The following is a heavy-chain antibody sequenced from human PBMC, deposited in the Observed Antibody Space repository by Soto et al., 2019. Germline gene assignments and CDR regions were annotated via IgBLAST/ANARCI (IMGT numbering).Heavy chain of an antibody. CDR1: GGTFSSYA. D-gene: IGHD2-2*01. V-gene: IGHV1-69*01. Sequence: QVQLVQSGAEVKKPGSSVKVSCKASGGTFSSYAISWVRQAPGQGLEWMGGIIPIFGTANYAQKFQGRVTITADEYTSTAYMELSSLRSEDTAVYYCASGKDIVVVPAASFDYWGQGTLVTVSS. J-gene: IGHJ4*02. CDR3: ASGKDIVVVPAASFDY. CDR2: IIPIFGTA.